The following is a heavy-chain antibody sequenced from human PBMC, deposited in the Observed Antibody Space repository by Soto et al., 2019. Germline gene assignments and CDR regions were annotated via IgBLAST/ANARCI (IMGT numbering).Heavy chain of an antibody. CDR1: GFTFSSYS. CDR2: ISSSSSYI. CDR3: ARDRDPRAATYDY. V-gene: IGHV3-21*01. Sequence: PGGSLRLSCAASGFTFSSYSMNWVRQAPGKGLEWVSSISSSSSYIYYADSVKGRFTISRDNAKNSLYLQMNSLRAEDTAVYYCARDRDPRAATYDYWGQGTLVTVSS. D-gene: IGHD6-25*01. J-gene: IGHJ4*02.